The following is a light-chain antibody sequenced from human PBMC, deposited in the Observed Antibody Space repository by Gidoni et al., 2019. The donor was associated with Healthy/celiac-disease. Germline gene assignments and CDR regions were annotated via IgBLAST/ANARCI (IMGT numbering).Light chain of an antibody. CDR3: SSYAGSNNYV. V-gene: IGLV2-8*01. CDR2: EVS. Sequence: QSALTQPPSASGXXGQSVPISCTGTSSDVGGYNYVSWYQQHPGKAPNLMIYEVSKRPSGVPDRFSGSKSGNTASLTVSGLQAEDEADYYCSSYAGSNNYVFGTGXKVTVL. CDR1: SSDVGGYNY. J-gene: IGLJ1*01.